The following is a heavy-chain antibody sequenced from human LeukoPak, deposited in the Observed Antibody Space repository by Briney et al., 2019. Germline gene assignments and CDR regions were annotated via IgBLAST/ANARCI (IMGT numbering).Heavy chain of an antibody. CDR2: IYYSGST. CDR1: SESSGGDD. Sequence: PSETLSLTCAMHSESSGGDDWTWIRQPPGKGLEWIGSIYYSGSTYYNPSLKSRVTISVDTSKNQFSLKLSSVTAADTAVYYCASLKSTPSIAAAGTDDYWGQGTLVTVSS. D-gene: IGHD6-13*01. J-gene: IGHJ4*02. V-gene: IGHV4-34*01. CDR3: ASLKSTPSIAAAGTDDY.